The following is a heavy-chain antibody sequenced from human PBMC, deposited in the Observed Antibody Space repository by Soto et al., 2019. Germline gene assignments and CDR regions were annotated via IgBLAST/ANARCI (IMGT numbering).Heavy chain of an antibody. V-gene: IGHV3-49*03. J-gene: IGHJ5*02. CDR2: IRSKAYGGTT. CDR3: TRALASIAAAPSGWFDP. D-gene: IGHD6-13*01. Sequence: GGSLRLSCTASGFTFGDYAMSWFRQAPGKGLEWVGFIRSKAYGGTTEYAASVKGRFTISRDDSKSIAYLQMNSLKTEDTAVYYCTRALASIAAAPSGWFDPWGQGTLVTVSS. CDR1: GFTFGDYA.